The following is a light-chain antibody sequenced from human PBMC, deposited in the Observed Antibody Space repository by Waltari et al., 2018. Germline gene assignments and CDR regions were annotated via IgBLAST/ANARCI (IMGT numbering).Light chain of an antibody. Sequence: DIQMTQSPSSLSASVGDRVTITCQASEDITNYVHWWQQKPGEAPKLLIYDASKLEIGVSPRFSGTGSGTHFTFTISSLQPEDIATYYCQQYDNLALTFGGGTKVEI. CDR3: QQYDNLALT. CDR2: DAS. J-gene: IGKJ4*01. V-gene: IGKV1-33*01. CDR1: EDITNY.